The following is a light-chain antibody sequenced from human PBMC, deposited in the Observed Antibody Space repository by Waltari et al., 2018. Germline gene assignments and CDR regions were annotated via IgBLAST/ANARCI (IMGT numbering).Light chain of an antibody. CDR2: DGS. J-gene: IGLJ3*02. CDR1: NSDVGSYNF. CDR3: CSYAGSSTWV. V-gene: IGLV2-23*01. Sequence: QSALTQPASVSGSPGQSITISCTGTNSDVGSYNFVSWFQQHRGKAPTLIIYDGSKPPAGISNRFSGSKSGNTASLTISGLQAGDETDYYCCSYAGSSTWVFGGGTKLTVL.